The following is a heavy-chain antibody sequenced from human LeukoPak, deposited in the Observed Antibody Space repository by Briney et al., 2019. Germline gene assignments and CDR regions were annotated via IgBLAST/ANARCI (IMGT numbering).Heavy chain of an antibody. D-gene: IGHD3-10*01. Sequence: PSETLSLTCAVSGASISNNKYFWAWIRQPPGKGLEWIGTVHYIRTTFYNPSLKSRLTLSVDTSKNQFSLKLGSVTAADTSVYYCARLSDRDPQHWFDPWGQGILVTVSS. V-gene: IGHV4-39*01. J-gene: IGHJ5*02. CDR1: GASISNNKYF. CDR2: VHYIRTT. CDR3: ARLSDRDPQHWFDP.